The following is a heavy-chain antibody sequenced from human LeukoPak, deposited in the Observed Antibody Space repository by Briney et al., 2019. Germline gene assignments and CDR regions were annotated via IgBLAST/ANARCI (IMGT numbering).Heavy chain of an antibody. V-gene: IGHV3-9*01. Sequence: GGSLRLSCAGSGFTFSSYAMSWVRQAPGKGLEWVSGISWNSGSIGYADSVKGRFTISRDNAKNSLYLQMNSLRAEDTALYYCAKVERYYDSSGYPDYWGQGTLVTVSS. D-gene: IGHD3-22*01. CDR1: GFTFSSYA. CDR3: AKVERYYDSSGYPDY. CDR2: ISWNSGSI. J-gene: IGHJ4*02.